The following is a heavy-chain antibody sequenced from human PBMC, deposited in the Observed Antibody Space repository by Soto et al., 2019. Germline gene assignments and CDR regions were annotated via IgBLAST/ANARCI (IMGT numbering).Heavy chain of an antibody. V-gene: IGHV1-18*04. CDR3: VRDQKYFRLNGNWFDP. J-gene: IGHJ5*01. CDR2: VSGNNGAS. Sequence: ASVKVSCKASGYTSADFGISWVRQAPGQGLEWMGWVSGNNGASNPAPKVQGRITMTLDTSTGVSYMALRSLRSDDTAIYYCVRDQKYFRLNGNWFDPWGQGTLVTVSS. CDR1: GYTSADFG. D-gene: IGHD2-2*01.